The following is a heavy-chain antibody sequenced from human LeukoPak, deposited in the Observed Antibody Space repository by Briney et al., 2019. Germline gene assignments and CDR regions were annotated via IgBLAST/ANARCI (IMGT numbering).Heavy chain of an antibody. CDR3: ARDRSRTWFDP. CDR1: GFTFSSYD. CDR2: IGTAGDT. V-gene: IGHV3-13*01. J-gene: IGHJ5*02. Sequence: GGSLRLSCAASGFTFSSYDMHWVRQATGKGLEWVSAIGTAGDTYYPGSVKGRFTISRENAKNSLYLQMNSLRAEDTAVYYCARDRSRTWFDPWGQGTLVTVSS.